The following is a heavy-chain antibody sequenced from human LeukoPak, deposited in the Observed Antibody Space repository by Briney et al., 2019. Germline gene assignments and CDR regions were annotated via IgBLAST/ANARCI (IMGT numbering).Heavy chain of an antibody. J-gene: IGHJ6*03. CDR3: ARATYYYDSSGYYTSYYYYYMDV. V-gene: IGHV1-69*06. CDR1: GGTFSSYA. Sequence: ASVKVSCKASGGTFSSYAISWVRQAPGQGLEWMGGIIPIFGTANYAQKFQGRVTITADKSTSTAYMELRSLRSDDTAVYYCARATYYYDSSGYYTSYYYYYMDVWGKGTTVTISS. CDR2: IIPIFGTA. D-gene: IGHD3-22*01.